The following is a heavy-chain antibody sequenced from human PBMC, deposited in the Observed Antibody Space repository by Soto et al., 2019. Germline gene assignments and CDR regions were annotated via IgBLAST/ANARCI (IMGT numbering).Heavy chain of an antibody. Sequence: ASVNVSCKASGYGFTSYAMHWVRQAPGQRLEWMGWINAGIGNTKYSQKFQGRVTITRDTSASTAYMELSSLRSEDTAVYYCARDLYYDFWSGCFDYWGQGTLVTVSS. CDR1: GYGFTSYA. CDR3: ARDLYYDFWSGCFDY. CDR2: INAGIGNT. V-gene: IGHV1-3*01. J-gene: IGHJ4*02. D-gene: IGHD3-3*01.